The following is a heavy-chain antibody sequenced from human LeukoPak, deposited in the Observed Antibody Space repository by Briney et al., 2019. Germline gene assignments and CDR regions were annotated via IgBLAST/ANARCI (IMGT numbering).Heavy chain of an antibody. J-gene: IGHJ6*02. D-gene: IGHD6-13*01. CDR3: ARGAAAGSYYYYGMDV. CDR2: ISSSGSTI. CDR1: GFTFRSYE. V-gene: IGHV3-48*03. Sequence: GGSLRLSCAASGFTFRSYEMNWVREAPGKGLEWVSYISSSGSTIYYADSVKGRFTISRDNAKNSLYLQMNSLRAEDTAVYYCARGAAAGSYYYYGMDVWDHGTTVTVSS.